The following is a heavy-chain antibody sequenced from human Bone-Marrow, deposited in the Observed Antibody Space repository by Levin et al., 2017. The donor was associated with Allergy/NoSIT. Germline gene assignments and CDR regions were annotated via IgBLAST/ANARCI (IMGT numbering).Heavy chain of an antibody. Sequence: SETLSLTCIVSGASISSYHWSLIRQPPGKGLEWIGYIYYSGSTNYNPSLKSRVTMSVDTSRNQFSLTLNSVTAADTAVYYCARDRVVASSGTYYYYGMSVWGQGTTVTVSS. CDR2: IYYSGST. J-gene: IGHJ6*02. D-gene: IGHD2-15*01. CDR1: GASISSYH. V-gene: IGHV4-59*01. CDR3: ARDRVVASSGTYYYYGMSV.